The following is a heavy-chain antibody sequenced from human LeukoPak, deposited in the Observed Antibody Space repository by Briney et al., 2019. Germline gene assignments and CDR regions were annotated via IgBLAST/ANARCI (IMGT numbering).Heavy chain of an antibody. J-gene: IGHJ4*02. CDR3: LRDSSGYYVD. Sequence: SVKVSCKASGGTFSSYAISWVRQAPGQGLEWMGRIIPIFGTASYAQKFQGRVTITTDESTSTAYMELSSLRSEDTAVYYCLRDSSGYYVDWGQGTLVTVSS. D-gene: IGHD3-22*01. V-gene: IGHV1-69*05. CDR1: GGTFSSYA. CDR2: IIPIFGTA.